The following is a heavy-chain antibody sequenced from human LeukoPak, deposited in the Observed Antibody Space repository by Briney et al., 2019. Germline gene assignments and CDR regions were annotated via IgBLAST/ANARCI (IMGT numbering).Heavy chain of an antibody. D-gene: IGHD1-14*01. Sequence: PGGSLRLSCAASGFTFSTYGMHWVRQAPGKGLEWVSGINWNGGSTGYADSVKGRFTISRDNAKNSLYLQMNSLRAEDTALYYCARDRGMTGTGVFDYWGQGTLVTVSS. V-gene: IGHV3-20*04. CDR3: ARDRGMTGTGVFDY. CDR1: GFTFSTYG. CDR2: INWNGGST. J-gene: IGHJ4*02.